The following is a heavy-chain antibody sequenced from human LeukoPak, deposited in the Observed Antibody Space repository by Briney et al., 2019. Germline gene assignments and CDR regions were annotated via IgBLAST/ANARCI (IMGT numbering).Heavy chain of an antibody. D-gene: IGHD3-10*01. CDR2: IRYDGSNK. Sequence: GGSLRLSCAASGFTFSSYGMHWVRQAPGKGLEWVAFIRYDGSNKYYADSVKGRFTISRDNSKNTLYLQMNSLRAEDTAVYYCAKSSGSGSRTRNHYFDYWGQGTLVTVSS. J-gene: IGHJ4*02. V-gene: IGHV3-30*02. CDR3: AKSSGSGSRTRNHYFDY. CDR1: GFTFSSYG.